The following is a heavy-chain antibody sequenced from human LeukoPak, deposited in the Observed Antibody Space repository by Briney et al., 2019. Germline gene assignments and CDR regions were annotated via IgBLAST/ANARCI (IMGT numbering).Heavy chain of an antibody. J-gene: IGHJ4*02. Sequence: PGGSLRLSCAASGFTLSSYWISWARQAPGKGLEWVANINQDGSEKYYVDSVKGRFTISRGNAKNTVYLQMNSLRVEDTAVYYCARAVAAAGSYWGQGTLVTVSS. CDR3: ARAVAAAGSY. CDR2: INQDGSEK. CDR1: GFTLSSYW. D-gene: IGHD6-13*01. V-gene: IGHV3-7*04.